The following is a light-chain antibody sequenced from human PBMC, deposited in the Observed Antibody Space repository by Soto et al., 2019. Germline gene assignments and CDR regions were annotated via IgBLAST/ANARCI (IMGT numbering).Light chain of an antibody. Sequence: QAVVTQEPSLTVYPGGTVTLTCGSSTGTVTSGHYPYWFQQKPGQAPRTLIYDTDNKHSWTPARFSGSLLGGKAALTLSGAQPEDEADYYCLLSYRAARVFGGGTKLTVL. J-gene: IGLJ3*02. CDR1: TGTVTSGHY. CDR2: DTD. V-gene: IGLV7-46*01. CDR3: LLSYRAARV.